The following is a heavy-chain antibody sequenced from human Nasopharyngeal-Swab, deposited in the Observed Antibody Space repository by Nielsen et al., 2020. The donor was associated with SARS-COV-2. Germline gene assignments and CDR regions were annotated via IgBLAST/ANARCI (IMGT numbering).Heavy chain of an antibody. CDR3: ARSIGYCSGGSCYSGSHYYGMDV. Sequence: SVKVSCKASGGTFSSYAISWVRQAPGQGLEWMGRIIPILGISNYAQKFQGRVTITADKSTSTAYMELSSLRSEDTAVYYCARSIGYCSGGSCYSGSHYYGMDVWVQGTTVTVSS. D-gene: IGHD2-15*01. V-gene: IGHV1-69*10. J-gene: IGHJ6*02. CDR2: IIPILGIS. CDR1: GGTFSSYA.